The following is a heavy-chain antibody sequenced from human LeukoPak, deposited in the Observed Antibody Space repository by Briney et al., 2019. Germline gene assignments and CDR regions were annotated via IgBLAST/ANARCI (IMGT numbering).Heavy chain of an antibody. J-gene: IGHJ1*01. CDR2: INPNSGGT. D-gene: IGHD5-12*01. Sequence: ASVKVSCKASGYTFTGYYMHWVRQAPGQGLEWMGWINPNSGGTNYAQKFQGRVTMTSDTSISTAYMELSRLRSDDTAVYYCARGWTVAKLEYFQHWGQGTLVTVSS. V-gene: IGHV1-2*02. CDR3: ARGWTVAKLEYFQH. CDR1: GYTFTGYY.